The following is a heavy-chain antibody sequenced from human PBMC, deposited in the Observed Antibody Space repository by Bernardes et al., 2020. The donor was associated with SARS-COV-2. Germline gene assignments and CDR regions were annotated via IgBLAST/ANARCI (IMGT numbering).Heavy chain of an antibody. CDR3: GTGGYSYNTE. J-gene: IGHJ4*02. D-gene: IGHD5-18*01. Sequence: GGSLRLSCAASGFDFNRYAMSWVRQAPGKGLQWVSSISYTSVSTYYAGSVKGRFTISRDNSKNTLYLQMNSLRAEDTAVYYCGTGGYSYNTEWGQGTLVTVSS. V-gene: IGHV3-23*01. CDR2: ISYTSVST. CDR1: GFDFNRYA.